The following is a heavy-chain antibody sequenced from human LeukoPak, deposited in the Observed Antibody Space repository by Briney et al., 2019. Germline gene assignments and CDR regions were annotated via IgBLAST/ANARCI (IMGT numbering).Heavy chain of an antibody. CDR3: ARHDEGSSCYHY. D-gene: IGHD6-13*01. CDR1: GYSFTSYW. Sequence: GESLKISCKGSGYSFTSYWIGWVRQMPGKGLEWMGIIYPGDSATSYNPSFQGEATITANKTISTAYLQWSSLKASDTAMYYCARHDEGSSCYHYWGQGTLVTVSS. J-gene: IGHJ4*02. V-gene: IGHV5-51*01. CDR2: IYPGDSAT.